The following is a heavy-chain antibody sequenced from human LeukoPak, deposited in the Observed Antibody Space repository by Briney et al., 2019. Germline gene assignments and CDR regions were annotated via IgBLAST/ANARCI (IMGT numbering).Heavy chain of an antibody. CDR1: GGSISSGGYY. V-gene: IGHV4-31*03. J-gene: IGHJ4*02. CDR2: IYYSGST. Sequence: PSETLSLTCTVSGGSISSGGYYWSWIRQHPGKGLEWIGYIYYSGSTYYNPSLKSRVTISVDTSKNQFSLKLSSVTAADTAVYYCATTVAVAGTQSFDYWGQGTLVTVSS. CDR3: ATTVAVAGTQSFDY. D-gene: IGHD6-19*01.